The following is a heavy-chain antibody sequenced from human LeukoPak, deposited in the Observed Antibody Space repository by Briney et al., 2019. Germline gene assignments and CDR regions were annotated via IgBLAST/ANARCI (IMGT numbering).Heavy chain of an antibody. CDR1: GFSFSGYG. CDR3: AKDIVVVPAAIPGYSGYDLKD. V-gene: IGHV3-30*02. CDR2: IRYDGSNE. Sequence: PGGSLRLSCAASGFSFSGYGMHWVRQAPGKGLEWVAFIRYDGSNEYYADTVKGRFTISRDKSKNTLSLQMNGLRVEDTAVYYCAKDIVVVPAAIPGYSGYDLKDWGQGTPVTVSS. D-gene: IGHD2-2*02. J-gene: IGHJ4*02.